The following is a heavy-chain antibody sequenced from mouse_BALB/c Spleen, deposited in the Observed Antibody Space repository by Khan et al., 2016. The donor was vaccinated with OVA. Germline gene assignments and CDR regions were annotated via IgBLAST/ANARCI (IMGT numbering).Heavy chain of an antibody. J-gene: IGHJ3*01. CDR3: ARLAYYYNSEGFAY. CDR1: GFTFSTYG. V-gene: IGHV5-6*01. D-gene: IGHD1-1*01. CDR2: INTGGAYT. Sequence: EVELVESGGDFVRPGGSRKLSCAASGFTFSTYGMSWVRQTPDKRLEWVATINTGGAYTYYPDSVKGRFTISRDNAKNTLYLQLSSLKSEDTAIYYCARLAYYYNSEGFAYWGQGTLVTVSA.